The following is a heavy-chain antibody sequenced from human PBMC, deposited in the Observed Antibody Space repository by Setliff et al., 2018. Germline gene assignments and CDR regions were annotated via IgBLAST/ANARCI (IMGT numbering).Heavy chain of an antibody. D-gene: IGHD3-22*01. J-gene: IGHJ6*03. CDR1: GDSLSSGTQY. CDR2: INYSGST. Sequence: PSETLSLTCSVLGDSLSSGTQYWAWIRQPPGKGLEWIGNINYSGSTYYNPSLKSRVTMSVDASKNQVSLKVTSVTAADTAVYYCARGPNTYDSSGYYYRAGYYYYMDVWGKGATVTVSS. V-gene: IGHV4-39*01. CDR3: ARGPNTYDSSGYYYRAGYYYYMDV.